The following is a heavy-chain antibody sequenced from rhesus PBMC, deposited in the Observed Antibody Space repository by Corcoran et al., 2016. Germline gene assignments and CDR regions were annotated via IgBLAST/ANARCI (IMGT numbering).Heavy chain of an antibody. V-gene: IGHV4-65*01. CDR2: ISGSSGST. J-gene: IGHJ5-1*01. Sequence: QVQLQESGPGLVKPSETLSLTCAVSGGSISSSNWWSWIRPPPGKGLEWIGYISGSSGSTHYNPSLKSRVTISTDTSKNQFSLKLSSVTAADTAVYYGARWSGYSPLYNRFDVWGPGVLVTVSS. D-gene: IGHD5-24*01. CDR1: GGSISSSNW. CDR3: ARWSGYSPLYNRFDV.